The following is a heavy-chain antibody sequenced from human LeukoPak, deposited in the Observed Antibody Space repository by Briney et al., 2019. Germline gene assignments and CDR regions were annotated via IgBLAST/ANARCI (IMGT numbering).Heavy chain of an antibody. CDR3: ASHPRPDRVDY. CDR2: IYYSGST. D-gene: IGHD3-3*01. Sequence: SETLSLTCTVSGGSISSSSYYWGWIRQPPGKGLEWIGSIYYSGSTYYNPSLKSRVTISVDTSKNQFSLKLSSVTAADTAVYYCASHPRPDRVDYWGQGTLVTVSS. V-gene: IGHV4-39*01. J-gene: IGHJ4*02. CDR1: GGSISSSSYY.